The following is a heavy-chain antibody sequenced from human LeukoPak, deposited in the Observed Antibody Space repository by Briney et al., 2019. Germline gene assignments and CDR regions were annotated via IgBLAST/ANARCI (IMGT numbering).Heavy chain of an antibody. D-gene: IGHD5-12*01. CDR3: ASDGRVSGYDFDC. CDR2: INTDGSKI. V-gene: IGHV3-74*03. J-gene: IGHJ4*02. CDR1: GFTFSSYC. Sequence: GGSLRLSCAASGFTFSSYCMHWVRHAPGKGLVWVSCINTDGSKITYADSVKGRFTISRDNAKNTTYLQINSLRVEDTAVYYCASDGRVSGYDFDCWGQGTLVTVSS.